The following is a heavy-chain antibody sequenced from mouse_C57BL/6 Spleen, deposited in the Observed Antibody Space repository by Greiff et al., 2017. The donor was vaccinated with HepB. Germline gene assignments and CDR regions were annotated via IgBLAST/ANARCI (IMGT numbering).Heavy chain of an antibody. Sequence: VQLQQSGPELVKPGASVKISCKASGYTFTDYYMNWVKQSHGKSLEWIGDINPNNGGTSYNQKFKGKATLTVDKSSSTAYMELRSLTSEDSAVYYCARNYGTDYWGQGTTLTVSS. CDR1: GYTFTDYY. D-gene: IGHD1-1*01. CDR2: INPNNGGT. V-gene: IGHV1-26*01. CDR3: ARNYGTDY. J-gene: IGHJ2*01.